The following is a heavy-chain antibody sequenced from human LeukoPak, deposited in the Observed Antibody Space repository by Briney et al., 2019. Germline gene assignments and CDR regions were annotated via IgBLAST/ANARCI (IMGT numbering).Heavy chain of an antibody. CDR2: INQDGSEK. J-gene: IGHJ3*02. D-gene: IGHD6-19*01. V-gene: IGHV3-7*01. CDR1: GFTFNIYW. Sequence: GGSLRLSCAASGFTFNIYWMSWVRQVPGKGLEWVANINQDGSEKYYVDSVKGRFAISRDNAENSLYLQMNSLRAEDTAVYYCARYGNGAWLAHYAFDIWGQGTMVTVSS. CDR3: ARYGNGAWLAHYAFDI.